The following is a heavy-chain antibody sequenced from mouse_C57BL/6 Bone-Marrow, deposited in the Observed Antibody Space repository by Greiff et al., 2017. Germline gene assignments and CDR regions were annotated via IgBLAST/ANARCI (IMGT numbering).Heavy chain of an antibody. CDR2: ISSGSSTI. V-gene: IGHV5-17*01. J-gene: IGHJ4*01. CDR3: ARGQYGSNYEYYAMDG. Sequence: EVQLVESGGGLVKPGASLKLSCAASGFTFSDYGMHWVRQAPEKGLEWVAYISSGSSTIYYADTVKGRFTIARDNAKNTLFLQITSLRSEDTAMYYCARGQYGSNYEYYAMDGWGQGTSVTVSS. CDR1: GFTFSDYG. D-gene: IGHD1-1*01.